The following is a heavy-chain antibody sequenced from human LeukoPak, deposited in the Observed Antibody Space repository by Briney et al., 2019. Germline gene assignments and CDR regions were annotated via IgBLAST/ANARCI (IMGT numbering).Heavy chain of an antibody. D-gene: IGHD3-3*01. CDR3: ARTGIWSGYYTFDY. CDR1: GGSISRYY. J-gene: IGHJ4*02. CDR2: IYYTGTT. V-gene: IGHV4-59*01. Sequence: SETLSLTCTVSGGSISRYYWSWIRQPPGEGLEWIGYIYYTGTTNYNPSLKNRVTMSVDTSKNQFFLKLSSVTTADTAVYYCARTGIWSGYYTFDYWGQGSLVTVSS.